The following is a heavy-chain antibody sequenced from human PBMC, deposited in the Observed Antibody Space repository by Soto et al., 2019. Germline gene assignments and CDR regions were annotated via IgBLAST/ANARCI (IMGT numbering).Heavy chain of an antibody. CDR3: ASRGVYYFDH. CDR2: INSGSNT. Sequence: LRLSCASSGFTFTSSAMSWVRQAPGKGLEWVSTINSGSNTYYADSVKGRFTISRDNYKNTLYLEMNSLRAEDTAVYYCASRGVYYFDHWGQGSLVTVST. CDR1: GFTFTSSA. D-gene: IGHD2-8*02. V-gene: IGHV3-23*01. J-gene: IGHJ4*02.